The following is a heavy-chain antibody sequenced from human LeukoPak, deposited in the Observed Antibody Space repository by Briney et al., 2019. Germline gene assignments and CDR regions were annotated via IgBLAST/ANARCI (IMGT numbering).Heavy chain of an antibody. D-gene: IGHD3-22*01. Sequence: SETLSLTCTVSHYSISSNYYWGWIRQPPGKGLEWIGSIYHSGSTYYNPSLKSRVTISVDTSKNQFSLKLTSVTAVDTAVYYCARSSGYMSYWGQGTLVTVSS. CDR2: IYHSGST. V-gene: IGHV4-38-2*02. J-gene: IGHJ4*02. CDR1: HYSISSNYY. CDR3: ARSSGYMSY.